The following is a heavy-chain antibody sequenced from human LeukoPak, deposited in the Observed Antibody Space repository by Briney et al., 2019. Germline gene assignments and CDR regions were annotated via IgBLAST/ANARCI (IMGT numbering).Heavy chain of an antibody. CDR2: INQDGSEK. CDR3: VRDRGFGGDDY. CDR1: GFSFSSYA. V-gene: IGHV3-7*01. D-gene: IGHD3-10*01. J-gene: IGHJ4*02. Sequence: GGSLRLSCAAAGFSFSSYAMNLVRQAPGKGLEWVAIINQDGSEKKYVDSVKGRFTISRDNAKNSLYLQMSSLRTEDTAVYYCVRDRGFGGDDYWGQGTLVTVSS.